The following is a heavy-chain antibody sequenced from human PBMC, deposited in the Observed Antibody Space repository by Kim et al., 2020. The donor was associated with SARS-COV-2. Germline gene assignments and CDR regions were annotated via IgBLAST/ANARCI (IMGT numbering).Heavy chain of an antibody. CDR3: ARAVLGTPTEWYFDL. D-gene: IGHD7-27*01. CDR1: GGSISSSSYY. CDR2: IYYSGST. J-gene: IGHJ2*01. Sequence: SETLSLTCTVSGGSISSSSYYWGWIRQPPGKGLEWIGSIYYSGSTYYNPSLKSRVTISVDTSKNQFSLKLSSVTAADTAVYYCARAVLGTPTEWYFDLWGRGPLVTVSS. V-gene: IGHV4-39*07.